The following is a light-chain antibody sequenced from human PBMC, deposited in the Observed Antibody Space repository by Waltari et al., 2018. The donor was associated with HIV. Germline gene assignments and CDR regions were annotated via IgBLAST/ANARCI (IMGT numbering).Light chain of an antibody. V-gene: IGLV1-47*01. CDR2: RNN. CDR3: AVWDDTLNGPV. CDR1: TSNAGSNY. Sequence: QSVLTQPPSTSGTSGQRVTISCSGSTSNAGSNYTYWYRQFPGAAPKLLIYRNNQRPSGVADRFSGSKSGTSASLAISGLRSGDEADYYCAVWDDTLNGPVFGGGTRVTVL. J-gene: IGLJ2*01.